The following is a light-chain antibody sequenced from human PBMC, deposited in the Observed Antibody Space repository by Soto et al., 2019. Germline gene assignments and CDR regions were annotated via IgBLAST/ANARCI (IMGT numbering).Light chain of an antibody. V-gene: IGKV3-20*01. CDR3: QQCGGSPLFS. J-gene: IGKJ3*01. CDR1: QSVTSSC. CDR2: TTS. Sequence: EIVLTRSPGTLSLSPGERATLSCTASQSVTSSCLAWYQRRPGRAPRLLIHTTSIRATDIPDRFSGSGSGTDFTLTISRLEPEDSGVYYCQQCGGSPLFSFGPGTRVDI.